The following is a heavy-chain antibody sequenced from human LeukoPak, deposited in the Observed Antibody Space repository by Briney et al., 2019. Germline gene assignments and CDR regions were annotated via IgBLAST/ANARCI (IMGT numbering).Heavy chain of an antibody. J-gene: IGHJ4*02. D-gene: IGHD6-13*01. CDR3: ARDLSAAAGTFDY. V-gene: IGHV3-21*01. CDR2: ISSSSSSYI. Sequence: GGSLRLSCAASGFTFSSYSMSWVRQAPGKGLEWVSSISSSSSSYIYYADSVKGRFTISRDNAKNSLYLQMNSLRAEDTAVYYCARDLSAAAGTFDYWGQGTLVTVSS. CDR1: GFTFSSYS.